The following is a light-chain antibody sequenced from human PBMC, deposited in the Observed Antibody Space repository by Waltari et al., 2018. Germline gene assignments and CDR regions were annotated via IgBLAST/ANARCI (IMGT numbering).Light chain of an antibody. Sequence: QSALTQAASASGSPGPSITMSCTGTNCDVGSYHLDPWYQQNPGEAPKHMIFEVTKPPSGVSNRFSGSKSGNTASLTISGLQAEDEAHYYCFSYAGSRNWVFGGGTKLTVL. CDR2: EVT. J-gene: IGLJ3*02. CDR1: NCDVGSYHL. V-gene: IGLV2-23*02. CDR3: FSYAGSRNWV.